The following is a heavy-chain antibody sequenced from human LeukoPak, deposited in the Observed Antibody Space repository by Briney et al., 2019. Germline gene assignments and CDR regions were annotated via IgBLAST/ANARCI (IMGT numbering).Heavy chain of an antibody. J-gene: IGHJ4*02. D-gene: IGHD3-16*01. Sequence: GGSLRLSCAASGFTFSSYSMNWVRQAPGKGLEWVSSISSSSSYIYYADSVKGRFTISRDNAKNSLYLQMNSLRAEDTAVYYCAGWGGSAYKTWFTDYWGQGTLVTVSS. V-gene: IGHV3-21*01. CDR2: ISSSSSYI. CDR1: GFTFSSYS. CDR3: AGWGGSAYKTWFTDY.